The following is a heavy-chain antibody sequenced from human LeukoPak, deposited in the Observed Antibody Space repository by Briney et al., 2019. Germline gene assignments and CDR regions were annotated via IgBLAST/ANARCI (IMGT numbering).Heavy chain of an antibody. CDR3: AKSLLRFGETYVFDY. CDR2: ISGSGGST. Sequence: GGSLRLSCAASGFTFSSYAMSWVRQAPGKGLEWVSAISGSGGSTYYADSVKGRFTISRDNSKNTLYLQMNSLRAEDTAVYYCAKSLLRFGETYVFDYWGQGTLVTVSS. V-gene: IGHV3-23*01. J-gene: IGHJ4*02. D-gene: IGHD3-10*01. CDR1: GFTFSSYA.